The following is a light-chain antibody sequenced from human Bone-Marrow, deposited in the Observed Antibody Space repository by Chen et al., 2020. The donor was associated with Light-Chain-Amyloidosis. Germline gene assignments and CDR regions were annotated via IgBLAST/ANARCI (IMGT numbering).Light chain of an antibody. CDR2: DDS. V-gene: IGLV3-21*03. CDR1: NIGSTS. J-gene: IGLJ3*02. Sequence: SYVLTQPSSVSVAPGTTATIACGGNNIGSTSVHWYQHTPGQAPLLVVYDDSDRPSGIPERLSGSNSGNTATLTISRVEAGDEADYYCQVWDRSSDRPVFGGGTKLTVL. CDR3: QVWDRSSDRPV.